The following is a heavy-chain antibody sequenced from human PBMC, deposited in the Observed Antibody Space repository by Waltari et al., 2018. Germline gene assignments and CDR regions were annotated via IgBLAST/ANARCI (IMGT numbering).Heavy chain of an antibody. Sequence: QVQLQASGPGLVNSSETLSLTCTVSGGSITGSNSYWGWIRQPPGKGLEWIGTFYSSVSVDYNLSLKSRVIISVDTSKNQFSLKLSSVTAADTAVYYCARVYDKSGYFSSSAFDIWGPGTVVTVSS. CDR1: GGSITGSNSY. J-gene: IGHJ3*02. V-gene: IGHV4-39*07. D-gene: IGHD3-22*01. CDR2: FYSSVSV. CDR3: ARVYDKSGYFSSSAFDI.